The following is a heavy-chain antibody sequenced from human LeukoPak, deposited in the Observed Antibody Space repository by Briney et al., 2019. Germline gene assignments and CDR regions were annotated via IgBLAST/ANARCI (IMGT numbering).Heavy chain of an antibody. CDR3: AREPDYYGSGSFSPLDY. CDR1: GFTFSSYA. J-gene: IGHJ4*02. V-gene: IGHV3-30*04. D-gene: IGHD3-10*01. CDR2: ISYGGRNK. Sequence: GRSLRLSCAASGFTFSSYAMHWVRQAPGKGLEWVAVISYGGRNKYYADSVKGRFTISRDNSKNTLYLQMNSLRAEDTAVYYCAREPDYYGSGSFSPLDYWGQGTLVTVSS.